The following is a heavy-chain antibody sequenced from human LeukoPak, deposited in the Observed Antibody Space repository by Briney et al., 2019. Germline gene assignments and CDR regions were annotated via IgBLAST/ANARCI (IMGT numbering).Heavy chain of an antibody. D-gene: IGHD6-25*01. CDR3: ARARHPSSGGWNFDY. CDR1: GFTFSSYW. V-gene: IGHV3-7*04. J-gene: IGHJ4*02. CDR2: IKQDGSEK. Sequence: PGGSLRLSCAASGFTFSSYWMSWVRQAPGKGLEWVANIKQDGSEKYYVDSVKGRFTISRDNAKNSLYLQMNSLRAEDTAVYYCARARHPSSGGWNFDYWGQGTLVTVSS.